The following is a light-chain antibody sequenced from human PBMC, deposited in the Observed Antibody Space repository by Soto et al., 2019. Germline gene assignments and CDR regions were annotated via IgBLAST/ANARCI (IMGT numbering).Light chain of an antibody. CDR2: AAS. CDR3: KQSRSFPLT. Sequence: DIQMTQSPSSLSASVGDRVTITCRASQDLDRWVAWYQQKPGKAPKVLIYAASTLRSGVPSRFSGSGSGTDFSLTISSLQPEDLATYCCKQSRSFPLTFGGGTKVDIK. CDR1: QDLDRW. J-gene: IGKJ4*01. V-gene: IGKV1-12*01.